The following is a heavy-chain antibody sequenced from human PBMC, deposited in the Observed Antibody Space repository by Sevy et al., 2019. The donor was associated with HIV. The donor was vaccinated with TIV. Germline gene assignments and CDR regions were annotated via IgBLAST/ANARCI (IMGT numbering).Heavy chain of an antibody. Sequence: GGSLRLSCAASGFTFSSYWMHWVRHAPGKGLVWVSRISSDGSSTSYADSVRGRFTTSTDNAKNTLYLQMNSLRAEDTAVYYCARAGRAASDFDYWGQGTLVTVSS. CDR2: ISSDGSST. D-gene: IGHD6-13*01. J-gene: IGHJ4*02. V-gene: IGHV3-74*01. CDR3: ARAGRAASDFDY. CDR1: GFTFSSYW.